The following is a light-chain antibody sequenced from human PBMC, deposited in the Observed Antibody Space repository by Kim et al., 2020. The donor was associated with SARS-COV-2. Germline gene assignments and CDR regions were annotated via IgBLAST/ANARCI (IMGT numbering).Light chain of an antibody. CDR3: SSYAGYGLGV. CDR1: NSDVGSYNL. CDR2: EVN. V-gene: IGLV2-23*02. Sequence: QSALTQPASVSGSPGQSVTISCTGTNSDVGSYNLVSWFQQHPGKATKLIIYEVNKRPAGVSDRFSGSKAGSTAFLTISGLQAEDEADYYCSSYAGYGLGVFGGGTKLTVL. J-gene: IGLJ3*02.